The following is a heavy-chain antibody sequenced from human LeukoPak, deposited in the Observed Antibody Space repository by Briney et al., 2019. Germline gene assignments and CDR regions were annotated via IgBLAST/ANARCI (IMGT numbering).Heavy chain of an antibody. V-gene: IGHV1/OR15-1*02. J-gene: IGHJ3*02. D-gene: IGHD3-10*01. Sequence: ASVKVSCKASGYIFTDYYMHWVRQAPGQELGWMGRINPNSGGTNYAQKFQGRVTMTRDTSISTAYTELSSLRAEDTAVYYCARDRRVRGVMWNSKSDGFDIWGQGTMVTVSS. CDR2: INPNSGGT. CDR3: ARDRRVRGVMWNSKSDGFDI. CDR1: GYIFTDYY.